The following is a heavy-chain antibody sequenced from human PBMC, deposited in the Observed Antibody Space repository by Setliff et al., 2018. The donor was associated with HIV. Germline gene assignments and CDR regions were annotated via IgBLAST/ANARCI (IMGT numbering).Heavy chain of an antibody. Sequence: SETLSLTCTVSGGSISSYYWSWIRQPPGKGLEWIGHIYISGSTNYNPSFNSRVTMSVDTSKNQFSLRLTSVTAADTAMYHCARGPSGRAPAPARSPHYYGLDLWGPGTTVTVSS. CDR1: GGSISSYY. CDR2: IYISGST. J-gene: IGHJ6*01. CDR3: ARGPSGRAPAPARSPHYYGLDL. V-gene: IGHV4-4*07. D-gene: IGHD2-2*01.